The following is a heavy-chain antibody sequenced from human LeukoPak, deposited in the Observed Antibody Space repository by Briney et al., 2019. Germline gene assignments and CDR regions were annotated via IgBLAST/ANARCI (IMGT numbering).Heavy chain of an antibody. D-gene: IGHD1-26*01. V-gene: IGHV5-51*01. CDR3: ARLRLSGSYPLSAFDI. CDR2: IYPGDSDT. CDR1: GYRFSKYW. Sequence: GESLKISCEGSGYRFSKYWIGWVRQMPGKGLEWMGIIYPGDSDTRYSPSFQGQVTISADKSISTAYLQWSSLKASDTAMYYCARLRLSGSYPLSAFDIWGQGTMVTVSS. J-gene: IGHJ3*02.